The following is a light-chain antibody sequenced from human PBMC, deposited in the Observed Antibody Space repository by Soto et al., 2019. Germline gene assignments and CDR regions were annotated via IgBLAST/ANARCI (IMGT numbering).Light chain of an antibody. CDR3: QQYDNWPWT. CDR2: SAS. V-gene: IGKV3-15*01. Sequence: IVVTQSPATLSVSPGERATLSCRASQSVSSNLAWYQQKPGQAPRLLIYSASRRATGFPDRFSGSGSGTDFTLTISSLQSEDFAVYYCQQYDNWPWTFGQGTKVDIK. CDR1: QSVSSN. J-gene: IGKJ1*01.